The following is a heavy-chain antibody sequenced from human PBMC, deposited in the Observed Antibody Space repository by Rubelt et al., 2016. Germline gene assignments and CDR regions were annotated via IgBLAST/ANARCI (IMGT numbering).Heavy chain of an antibody. V-gene: IGHV3-21*01. J-gene: IGHJ5*02. D-gene: IGHD3-22*01. CDR3: ARGPPFDT. CDR1: GFTFSIYS. Sequence: PGGSLRLSCAASGFTFSIYSVNWVRQAPGQGLEWVSSISSSSNYIYYADSVKGRFPISRDNAKNSLYLQMNSLRVQDTAVHYCARGPPFDTWGQGTLVTVSS. CDR2: ISSSSNYI.